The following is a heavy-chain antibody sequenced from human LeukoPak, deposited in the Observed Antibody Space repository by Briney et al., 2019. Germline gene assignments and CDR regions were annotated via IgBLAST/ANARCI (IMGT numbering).Heavy chain of an antibody. CDR1: GFTFSSYS. CDR3: ARAWTDYGDYEDAFDI. J-gene: IGHJ3*02. D-gene: IGHD4-17*01. CDR2: ISSSSSYI. V-gene: IGHV3-21*01. Sequence: GGSLRLSCAASGFTFSSYSMNWVRQAPGKGLEWVSSISSSSSYINYADSVKGRFTISRDNAKNSLYLQMNSLRAEDTAVYYCARAWTDYGDYEDAFDIWGQGTMVTVSS.